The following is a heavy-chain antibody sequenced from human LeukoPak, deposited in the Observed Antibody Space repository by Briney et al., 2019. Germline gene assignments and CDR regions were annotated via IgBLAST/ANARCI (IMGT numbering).Heavy chain of an antibody. V-gene: IGHV3-48*03. CDR1: GFTFSSYE. D-gene: IGHD5-18*01. CDR2: ISSSASTI. J-gene: IGHJ4*02. CDR3: ARSVTAPDY. Sequence: GGSLRLSCAAPGFTFSSYEMNWVRQAPGKGLEWVSYISSSASTIYYADSVKGRFTISRDNAKNSLYLQMNSLRAEDTAVYYCARSVTAPDYWGQGTLVTVSS.